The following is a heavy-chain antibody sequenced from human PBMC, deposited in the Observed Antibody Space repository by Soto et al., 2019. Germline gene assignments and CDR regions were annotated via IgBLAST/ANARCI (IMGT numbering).Heavy chain of an antibody. CDR3: ARVDQYYDILTGYSRRYMDV. CDR2: MNPNSGNT. V-gene: IGHV1-8*01. CDR1: GYTFNSYD. Sequence: ASVKVSCKASGYTFNSYDINWVRQATGQGLEWMGWMNPNSGNTGYAQKFQGRVTMTRNTSISTAYMELSSLRSEDTAVYYCARVDQYYDILTGYSRRYMDVWGKGTTVTVSS. D-gene: IGHD3-9*01. J-gene: IGHJ6*03.